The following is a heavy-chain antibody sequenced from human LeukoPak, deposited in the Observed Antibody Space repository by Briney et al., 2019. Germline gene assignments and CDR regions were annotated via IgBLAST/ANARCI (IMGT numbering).Heavy chain of an antibody. CDR2: INAGNGNT. CDR3: ARAGGGGYCSSTSCYFGTQFDP. CDR1: EYTFANA. V-gene: IGHV1-3*03. J-gene: IGHJ5*02. Sequence: ASVKVSCKASEYTFANAIHWVRQAPGQSLEWMGWINAGNGNTKYSQEFQGRVTITRDTSATTAYMELSSLRSEDMAVYYCARAGGGGYCSSTSCYFGTQFDPWGQGTLVTVSS. D-gene: IGHD2-2*01.